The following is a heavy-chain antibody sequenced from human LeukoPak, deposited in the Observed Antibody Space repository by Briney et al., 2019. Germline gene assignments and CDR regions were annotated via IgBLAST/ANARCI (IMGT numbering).Heavy chain of an antibody. D-gene: IGHD2-21*01. CDR2: MNPNSGNT. CDR1: GYTFTSYD. Sequence: ASVKVSCKASGYTFTSYDINWVRQATGQGLEWMGWMNPNSGNTGYAQKFQGRVTMTRNTSISTAYMELSSLRSEDTAVYYCARNPSRVNGAFDIWGQGTMVTVSS. J-gene: IGHJ3*02. V-gene: IGHV1-8*01. CDR3: ARNPSRVNGAFDI.